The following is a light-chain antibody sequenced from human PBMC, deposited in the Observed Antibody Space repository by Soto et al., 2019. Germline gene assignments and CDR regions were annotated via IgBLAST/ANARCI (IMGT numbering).Light chain of an antibody. J-gene: IGKJ1*01. CDR3: QQSNNWPRT. V-gene: IGKV3-15*01. CDR1: QSVSSN. CDR2: GAS. Sequence: DIVMTQSPATLSVSPRERATLSCRASQSVSSNLAWYQQKPGQAPRLLIYGASSRATGIPARFSGSGSGTEFTLTISSLQSEDFAVYYCQQSNNWPRTFGQGTKVDIK.